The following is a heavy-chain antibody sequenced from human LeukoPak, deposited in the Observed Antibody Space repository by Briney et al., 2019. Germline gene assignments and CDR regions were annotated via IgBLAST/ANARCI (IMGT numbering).Heavy chain of an antibody. Sequence: PGGSLRLSCAASGFTFSSYWMHWVRQAPGKGLVWVLRINSDGSSTSYADSVKGRFTISRDNAKNTLYLQMNSLRAEDTAVYYCVRERWLPNDAFDIWGQGTMVTVSS. D-gene: IGHD5-24*01. CDR2: INSDGSST. V-gene: IGHV3-74*01. J-gene: IGHJ3*02. CDR1: GFTFSSYW. CDR3: VRERWLPNDAFDI.